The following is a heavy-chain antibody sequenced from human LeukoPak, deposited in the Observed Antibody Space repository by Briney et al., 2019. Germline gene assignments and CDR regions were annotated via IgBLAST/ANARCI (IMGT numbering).Heavy chain of an antibody. V-gene: IGHV3-23*01. J-gene: IGHJ4*02. D-gene: IGHD3-22*01. CDR3: ANSGNYYDSSGHEY. Sequence: GGSLRLSCAASGFTFTSYAMSWARQAPGKGLELVSGISGTGAETFYADSVKGRFTISRDNSKNALYLQMSSLRAEDTALYYCANSGNYYDSSGHEYWGQGTLVTVSS. CDR1: GFTFTSYA. CDR2: ISGTGAET.